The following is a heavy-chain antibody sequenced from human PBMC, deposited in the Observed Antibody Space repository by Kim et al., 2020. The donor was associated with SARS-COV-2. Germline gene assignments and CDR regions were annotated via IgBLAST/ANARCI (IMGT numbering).Heavy chain of an antibody. D-gene: IGHD5-18*01. CDR1: GFTFSSYA. Sequence: GGSLRLSCAASGFTFSSYAMHWVRQAPGKGLEWVAVISYDGSNKYYADSVKGRFTISRDNSKNTLYLQMNSRRAEDTAVYYCAGFEDTAMVNFDYWGQGTLVTVSS. V-gene: IGHV3-30*04. J-gene: IGHJ4*02. CDR3: AGFEDTAMVNFDY. CDR2: ISYDGSNK.